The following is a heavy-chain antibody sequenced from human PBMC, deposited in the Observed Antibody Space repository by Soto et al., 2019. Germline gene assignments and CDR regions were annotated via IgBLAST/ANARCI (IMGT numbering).Heavy chain of an antibody. J-gene: IGHJ4*02. V-gene: IGHV1-8*01. CDR1: GYTFTSYD. Sequence: ASVKVSCKASGYTFTSYDINWVRQATGQGLEWMGWMNPNSGNTGYAQKFQGRVTMTRNTSISTAYMELSSLRSEDTAVYYCARGLTYYYDSSVYVCWGQGTLVTVSS. D-gene: IGHD3-22*01. CDR3: ARGLTYYYDSSVYVC. CDR2: MNPNSGNT.